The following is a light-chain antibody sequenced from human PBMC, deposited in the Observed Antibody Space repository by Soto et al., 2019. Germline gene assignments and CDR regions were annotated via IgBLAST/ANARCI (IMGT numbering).Light chain of an antibody. CDR3: QQYNNWWT. J-gene: IGKJ1*01. Sequence: EIVMTQSPATLSVSPGERATLSCRASQSVSSNLAWYQQKTGQAPRLLIYGASTRATGIPARFSGSGSGTEFTLTISSLQSEDFAGYYCQQYNNWWTFGQGTKVEIK. CDR1: QSVSSN. CDR2: GAS. V-gene: IGKV3-15*01.